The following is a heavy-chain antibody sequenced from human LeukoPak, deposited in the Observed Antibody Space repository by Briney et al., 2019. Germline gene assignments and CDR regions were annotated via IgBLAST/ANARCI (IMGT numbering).Heavy chain of an antibody. D-gene: IGHD1-26*01. V-gene: IGHV1-69*13. J-gene: IGHJ4*02. CDR3: ARDRGVGATTYFDY. Sequence: ASVKVSCKASGGTFSSYAISWVRQAPGQGLEWMGGIIPIFGTANYAQKFQGRVTITADESTSTAYMELRSLRSDDTAVYYCARDRGVGATTYFDYWGQGTLVTVSS. CDR1: GGTFSSYA. CDR2: IIPIFGTA.